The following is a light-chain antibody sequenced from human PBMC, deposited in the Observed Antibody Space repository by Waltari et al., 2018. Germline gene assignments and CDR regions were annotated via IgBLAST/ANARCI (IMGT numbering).Light chain of an antibody. V-gene: IGLV2-23*02. CDR1: SSDIGRYDI. CDR2: DVS. Sequence: QSGLTQPASVSGSPGQSVTISCTGASSDIGRYDIVSWYQQHPGNAPKLIICDVSKRPSGVSDRFSGSKSGDTASLTISGLQFEDEADYYCCTYAGNYIWVFGGGTRLTVL. CDR3: CTYAGNYIWV. J-gene: IGLJ3*02.